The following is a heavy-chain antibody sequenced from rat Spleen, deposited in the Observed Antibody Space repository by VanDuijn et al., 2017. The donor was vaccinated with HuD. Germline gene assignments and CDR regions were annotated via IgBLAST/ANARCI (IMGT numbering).Heavy chain of an antibody. CDR2: ITNTGGST. V-gene: IGHV5-31*01. D-gene: IGHD4-3*01. J-gene: IGHJ4*01. CDR3: TRVNGVSYVMDA. Sequence: EVQLVESGGGLVQPGTSLKLSCVASGFTFSSYWMTWIRQAPGKGLEWVASITNTGGSTYYLDSVKGRFTISRDNAKSTLYLQMNSLRSEDTATYYCTRVNGVSYVMDAWGQGASVTVSS. CDR1: GFTFSSYW.